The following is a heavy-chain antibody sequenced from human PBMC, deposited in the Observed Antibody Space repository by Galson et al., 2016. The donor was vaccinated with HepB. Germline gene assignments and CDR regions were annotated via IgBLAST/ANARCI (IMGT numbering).Heavy chain of an antibody. CDR3: ARGGYGGYLFY. D-gene: IGHD6-25*01. CDR2: MNPNSGTS. Sequence: SVKVSCKASGYTFTTYDINWVRQAAGQGLEWMGWMNPNSGTSVYAPKFQDRVTMTRNASISTAYMQLRSLTSDDTAVYYCARGGYGGYLFYCGQGARVTVSS. CDR1: GYTFTTYD. V-gene: IGHV1-8*01. J-gene: IGHJ4*02.